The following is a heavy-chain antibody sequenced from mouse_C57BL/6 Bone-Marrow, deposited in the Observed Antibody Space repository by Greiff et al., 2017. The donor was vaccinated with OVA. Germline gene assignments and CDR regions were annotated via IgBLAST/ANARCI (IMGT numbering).Heavy chain of an antibody. CDR3: ARYVGTYYFDY. CDR2: IRNKANGYTT. V-gene: IGHV7-3*01. D-gene: IGHD4-1*01. Sequence: DVQLVESGGGLVQPGGSLSLSCAASGFTFTDYYMSWVRQPPGKALEWLGFIRNKANGYTTEYSASVKGRFTISRDNSQSILYLQMNALRAEDSATYYCARYVGTYYFDYWGQGTTLTVSS. J-gene: IGHJ2*01. CDR1: GFTFTDYY.